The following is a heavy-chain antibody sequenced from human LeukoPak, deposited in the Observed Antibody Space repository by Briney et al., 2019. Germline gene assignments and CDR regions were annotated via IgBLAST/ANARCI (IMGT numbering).Heavy chain of an antibody. CDR3: ARLPTGYPNWFDP. J-gene: IGHJ5*02. CDR2: IYHSGTT. CDR1: GGSIISSSYN. D-gene: IGHD3-9*01. Sequence: SETLSLTCAVSGGSIISSSYNWGWIRQPPGKGLEWIGTIYHSGTTYYNPSLKSRVTISVDTSKNQFFLKLSSVTAADTAVYYCARLPTGYPNWFDPWGQGSLVTVSS. V-gene: IGHV4-39*01.